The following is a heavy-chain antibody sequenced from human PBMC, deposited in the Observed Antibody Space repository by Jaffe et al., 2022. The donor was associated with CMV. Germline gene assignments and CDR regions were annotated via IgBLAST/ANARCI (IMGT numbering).Heavy chain of an antibody. Sequence: QVQLQQWGAGLLKPSETLSLTCAVYGGSFSGYYWSWIRQPPGKGLEWIGEINHSGSTNYNPSLKSRVTISVDTSKNQFSLKLSSVTAADTAVYYCARGSPRLYYYDSSGYYARGAFDIWGQGTMVTVSS. CDR1: GGSFSGYY. CDR3: ARGSPRLYYYDSSGYYARGAFDI. V-gene: IGHV4-34*01. CDR2: INHSGST. D-gene: IGHD3-22*01. J-gene: IGHJ3*02.